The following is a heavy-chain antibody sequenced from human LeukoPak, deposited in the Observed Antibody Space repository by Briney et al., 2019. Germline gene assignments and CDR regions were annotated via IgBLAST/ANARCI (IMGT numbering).Heavy chain of an antibody. Sequence: GGSLRLSCAASGFTFSSYAMSWVRQAPGKGLEWVSAISGSGGSTYYADSVRGRFTISRDNSKNTLYLQMNSLRAEDTAVYYCAKRSYGSGSYYNNPPYYFDYWGQGTLVTVSS. J-gene: IGHJ4*02. CDR2: ISGSGGST. CDR3: AKRSYGSGSYYNNPPYYFDY. D-gene: IGHD3-10*01. V-gene: IGHV3-23*01. CDR1: GFTFSSYA.